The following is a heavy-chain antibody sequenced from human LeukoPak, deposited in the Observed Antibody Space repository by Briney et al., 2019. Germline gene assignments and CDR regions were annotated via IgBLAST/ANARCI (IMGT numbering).Heavy chain of an antibody. D-gene: IGHD3-10*01. Sequence: GGSLRLSCAPSGFTVSGTYMSWVRHAPSKGLEWVSIISGGGDTFYAGSVKGRFTISRDTSKNTLYLQMHDLRAEDTAVYYCAGRGSGYYYGMNFWGQGTTVTVSS. V-gene: IGHV3-66*04. CDR2: ISGGGDT. J-gene: IGHJ6*02. CDR3: AGRGSGYYYGMNF. CDR1: GFTVSGTY.